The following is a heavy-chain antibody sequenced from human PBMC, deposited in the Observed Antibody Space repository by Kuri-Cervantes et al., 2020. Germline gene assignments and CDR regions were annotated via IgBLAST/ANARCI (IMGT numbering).Heavy chain of an antibody. J-gene: IGHJ5*02. V-gene: IGHV1-46*01. CDR3: ARDRVRGITGTTEWFDP. Sequence: ASVKVSCKASGYTFTSYDINWVRQAPGQGLEWMGIINPSGGSTSYAQKFQGRVTMTRDTSTSTVYMELSSLRSEDTAVYYCARDRVRGITGTTEWFDPWGQGTLVTVSS. CDR1: GYTFTSYD. D-gene: IGHD1-7*01. CDR2: INPSGGST.